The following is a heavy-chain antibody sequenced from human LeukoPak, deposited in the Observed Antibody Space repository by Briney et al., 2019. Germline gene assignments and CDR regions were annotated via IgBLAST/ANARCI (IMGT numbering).Heavy chain of an antibody. CDR2: IIPIFGTA. CDR1: GGTFSSYA. CDR3: ARVVDRNLLRYFDP. D-gene: IGHD3-9*01. V-gene: IGHV1-69*01. J-gene: IGHJ5*02. Sequence: ASVKVSFKASGGTFSSYAISWVRQAPGQGLEWMGGIIPIFGTANYAQKFQGRVTITADESTSTAYMELSSLRSEDTAVYYCARVVDRNLLRYFDPWGQGTLVTVSS.